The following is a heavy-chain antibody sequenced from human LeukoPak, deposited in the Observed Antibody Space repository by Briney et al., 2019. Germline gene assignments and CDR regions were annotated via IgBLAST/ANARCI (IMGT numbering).Heavy chain of an antibody. V-gene: IGHV1-24*01. Sequence: GASVKVSCKVHGDTLSELSIHWVRRVPGKGLEWMGGFDPEAVEVVYAQTLQGRLTMTEDTSTETVYMDLSRRRSDDTAFYYCSRAIAPESTERGEGTYEIWGQGTMVIVSS. CDR1: GDTLSELS. CDR3: SRAIAPESTERGEGTYEI. D-gene: IGHD6-13*01. CDR2: FDPEAVEV. J-gene: IGHJ3*02.